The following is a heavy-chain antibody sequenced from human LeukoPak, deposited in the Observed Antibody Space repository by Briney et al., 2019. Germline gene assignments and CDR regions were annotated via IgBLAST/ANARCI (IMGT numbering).Heavy chain of an antibody. J-gene: IGHJ3*02. CDR3: ATDYTGMSAFDI. V-gene: IGHV1-24*01. D-gene: IGHD7-27*01. CDR2: FDPEDGET. Sequence: GASVKVSCKVSGYTLTELSMHWVRQAPGKGLEWMGGFDPEDGETIYAQKFQGRVTMTEDTSTDTAYMELSSLRSEDTAVYYCATDYTGMSAFDIWGQGTMVTVSS. CDR1: GYTLTELS.